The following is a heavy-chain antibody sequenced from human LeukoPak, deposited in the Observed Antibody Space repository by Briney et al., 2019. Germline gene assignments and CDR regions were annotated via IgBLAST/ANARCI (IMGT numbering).Heavy chain of an antibody. V-gene: IGHV3-7*01. CDR3: ARESPYCSGGSCYFMDA. D-gene: IGHD2-15*01. J-gene: IGHJ6*03. CDR1: GFTFSSYW. CDR2: IKQDGSEK. Sequence: GGSLRLSCAASGFTFSSYWMSWVRQAPGKGLEWVANIKQDGSEKYYVDSVKGRFTISRDNAKNSLYLQMNSLRAEDTAVYYCARESPYCSGGSCYFMDAWGKGTTVTVSS.